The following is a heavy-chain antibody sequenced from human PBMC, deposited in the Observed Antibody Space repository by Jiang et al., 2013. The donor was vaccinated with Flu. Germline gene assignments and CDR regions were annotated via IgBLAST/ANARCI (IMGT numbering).Heavy chain of an antibody. J-gene: IGHJ6*02. V-gene: IGHV6-1*01. CDR2: TYYRSKWYN. CDR1: GDSVSSNSAA. Sequence: TSQTLSLTCAISGDSVSSNSAAWNWIRQSPSRGLEWLGRTYYRSKWYNDYAVSVKSRITINPDTSKNQFSLQLNSVTPEDTAVYYCARDPPGVDTAPDYYYYGMDVWGQGTTVTVSS. D-gene: IGHD5-18*01. CDR3: ARDPPGVDTAPDYYYYGMDV.